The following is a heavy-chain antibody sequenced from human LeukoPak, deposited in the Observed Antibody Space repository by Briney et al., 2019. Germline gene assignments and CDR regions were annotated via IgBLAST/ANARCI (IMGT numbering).Heavy chain of an antibody. V-gene: IGHV4-31*03. CDR3: ARGSEYYYDSSGYEDAFDI. J-gene: IGHJ3*02. Sequence: SETLSLTCTVSGGSISSGGYYWSWIRQHPGKGLEWIGYIYYSGSTYYNPSLKSRVTISVDTSKNQSSLKLSSVTAADTAVYYCARGSEYYYDSSGYEDAFDIWGQGTMVTVSS. D-gene: IGHD3-22*01. CDR2: IYYSGST. CDR1: GGSISSGGYY.